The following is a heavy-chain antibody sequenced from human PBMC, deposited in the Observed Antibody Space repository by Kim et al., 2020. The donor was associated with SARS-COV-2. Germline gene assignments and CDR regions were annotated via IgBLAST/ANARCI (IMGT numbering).Heavy chain of an antibody. Sequence: SVKVSCKASGGTFSSYAISWVRQAPGQGLEWMGGIIPIFGTANYSQKFQGRVTITADESTSTAYMELSSLRSEDTAVYYCASMRRTQYSSSWLNWFDPWGQGTLVTVSS. CDR1: GGTFSSYA. D-gene: IGHD6-13*01. J-gene: IGHJ5*02. CDR2: IIPIFGTA. V-gene: IGHV1-69*13. CDR3: ASMRRTQYSSSWLNWFDP.